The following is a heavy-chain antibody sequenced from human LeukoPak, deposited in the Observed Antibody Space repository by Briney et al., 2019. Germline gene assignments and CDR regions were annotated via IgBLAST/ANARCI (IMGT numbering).Heavy chain of an antibody. D-gene: IGHD3-10*01. J-gene: IGHJ5*02. CDR2: MNPNSGNT. CDR1: GYTFTSYD. V-gene: IGHV1-8*01. Sequence: ASVKVSCKASGYTFTSYDINWVRQATGQGLEWMGWMNPNSGNTGYAQKFQGRVTMTRNTSISTAYMELSSLRSEDTAVYYCAGGGPLLWFGELRDWFDPWGQGTLVTVSS. CDR3: AGGGPLLWFGELRDWFDP.